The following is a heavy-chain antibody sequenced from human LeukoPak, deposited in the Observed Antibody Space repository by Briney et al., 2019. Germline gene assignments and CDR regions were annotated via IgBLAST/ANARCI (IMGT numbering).Heavy chain of an antibody. J-gene: IGHJ6*02. CDR2: IYYSGST. Sequence: SQTLSLTCTVSGGSISSGGYYWSWLRQHPGKGLDWIGYIYYSGSTYYNPSLKSRVTISVDTSKNQFSLKLSSVTAADTAVYYCARDQEIAVAGTDGMDVWGQGTTVTVSS. D-gene: IGHD6-19*01. CDR3: ARDQEIAVAGTDGMDV. CDR1: GGSISSGGYY. V-gene: IGHV4-31*03.